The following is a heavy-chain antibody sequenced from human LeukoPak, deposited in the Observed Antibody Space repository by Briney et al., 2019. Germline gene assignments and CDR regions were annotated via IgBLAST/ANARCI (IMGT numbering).Heavy chain of an antibody. D-gene: IGHD4-17*01. CDR2: IYTSGST. Sequence: SETLSLTCTVSGGSISSGSYYWSWIRQPAGKGLEWIVRIYTSGSTNYNPSLKSRVTISVDTSKNQFSLKLSSVTAADTAVYYCARWANYGDYYYYYYMDVWGKGTTVTVSS. V-gene: IGHV4-61*02. J-gene: IGHJ6*03. CDR1: GGSISSGSYY. CDR3: ARWANYGDYYYYYYMDV.